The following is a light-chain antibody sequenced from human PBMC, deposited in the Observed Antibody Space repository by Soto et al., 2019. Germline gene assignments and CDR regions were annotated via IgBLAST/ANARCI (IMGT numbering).Light chain of an antibody. J-gene: IGKJ1*01. V-gene: IGKV3-11*01. CDR2: GAS. CDR1: QSVSSY. Sequence: VMTQSPDPLSESPLERVSLSCRASQSVSSYLAWYQQKPGQAPRLLISGASSRATGIPDRFTGSGSGTDFTLTISSLEPEDFAVYYCQQRSNGPPWTFGQGTKVDNK. CDR3: QQRSNGPPWT.